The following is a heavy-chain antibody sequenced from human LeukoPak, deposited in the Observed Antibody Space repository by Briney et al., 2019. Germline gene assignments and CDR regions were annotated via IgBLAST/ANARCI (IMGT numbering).Heavy chain of an antibody. J-gene: IGHJ6*02. Sequence: ASVKVSCKASGGTFSSYTISWVRQAPGQGLKGLGRIIPILGIANYAQKFQGRVAITADKSTSTAYMELSSLRSEDTAVYYCARLYSGRYYDYYGMDVWGQGTTVTVSS. V-gene: IGHV1-69*02. D-gene: IGHD1-26*01. CDR2: IIPILGIA. CDR1: GGTFSSYT. CDR3: ARLYSGRYYDYYGMDV.